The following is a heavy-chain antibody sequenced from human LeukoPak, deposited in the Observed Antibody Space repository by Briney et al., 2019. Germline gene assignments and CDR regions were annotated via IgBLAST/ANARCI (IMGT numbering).Heavy chain of an antibody. D-gene: IGHD3-22*01. CDR1: GFTFSSYE. J-gene: IGHJ4*02. CDR3: TRGEAYDSSGYYHSC. CDR2: ISNSGSTI. Sequence: PGGSLRLSCAASGFTFSSYEMNWVRQAPGKGLEWVSYISNSGSTIYHADSVKGRFTISRDNAKNSLYLQMNSLRAEDTAVYYCTRGEAYDSSGYYHSCWGQGTLVTVSS. V-gene: IGHV3-48*03.